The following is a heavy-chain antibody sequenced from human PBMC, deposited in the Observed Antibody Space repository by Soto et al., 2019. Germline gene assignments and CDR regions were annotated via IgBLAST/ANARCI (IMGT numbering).Heavy chain of an antibody. J-gene: IGHJ4*02. CDR2: IYYSGST. D-gene: IGHD6-6*01. CDR3: ATIPEKYSSSY. CDR1: GGSISSYY. Sequence: SETLSLTCTVSGGSISSYYWSWIRQPPGKGLEWIGYIYYSGSTNYNPSLKSRVTISVDTSKNQFSLKLSSVTAADTAVYYCATIPEKYSSSYWGQGTLVTVSS. V-gene: IGHV4-59*08.